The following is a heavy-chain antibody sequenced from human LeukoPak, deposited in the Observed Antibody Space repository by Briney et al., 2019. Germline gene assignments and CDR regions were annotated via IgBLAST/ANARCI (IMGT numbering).Heavy chain of an antibody. CDR2: ISGSSRYT. V-gene: IGHV3-11*05. CDR3: ARVGYSSYWYHDS. Sequence: GGSLRLSCAASGFMFSVYYLSWIRQAPGKGLEWVSCISGSSRYTKYADSVKGRVTISRDNDRNLMFLQMNSLRAEDTAVYYCARVGYSSYWYHDSWGQRTLVSVSS. D-gene: IGHD6-13*01. CDR1: GFMFSVYY. J-gene: IGHJ4*02.